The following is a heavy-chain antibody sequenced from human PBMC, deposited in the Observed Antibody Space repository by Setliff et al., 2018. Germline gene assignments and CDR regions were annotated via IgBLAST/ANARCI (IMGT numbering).Heavy chain of an antibody. CDR2: IYTSGTT. D-gene: IGHD1-26*01. V-gene: IGHV4-61*02. Sequence: PSETLSLTCTVSGASIGSGSHYWSWIRQPAGRGLEWIGRIYTSGTTNYSPSFKSRVTISADTSKNQISLKLSSVTAADTAVYYCARQAHDLKGGTTLFYWFDPWGQGTLVTVSS. CDR1: GASIGSGSHY. J-gene: IGHJ5*02. CDR3: ARQAHDLKGGTTLFYWFDP.